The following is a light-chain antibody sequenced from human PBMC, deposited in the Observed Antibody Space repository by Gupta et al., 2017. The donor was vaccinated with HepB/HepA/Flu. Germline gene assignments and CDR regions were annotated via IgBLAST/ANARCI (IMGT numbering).Light chain of an antibody. Sequence: DIQVLQPRLTLSAAEGDRVTITCRATENLNTWLAWYQQKPGKAPKLLIYETSHQQTGVPARFSGSGSGTEFTLTISSLQPDDSAGYYCQQHEKFSRPTFGGGTKVEI. CDR3: QQHEKFSRPT. CDR2: ETS. V-gene: IGKV1-5*03. CDR1: ENLNTW. J-gene: IGKJ4*01.